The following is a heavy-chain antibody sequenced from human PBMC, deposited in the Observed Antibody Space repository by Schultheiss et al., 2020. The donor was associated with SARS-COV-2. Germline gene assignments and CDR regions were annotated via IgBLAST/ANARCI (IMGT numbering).Heavy chain of an antibody. CDR2: VYYTGST. CDR1: GGSISSSNW. D-gene: IGHD5-12*01. J-gene: IGHJ6*03. Sequence: SETLSLTCTVSGGSISSSNWWSWVRQPPGKGLEWIGSVYYTGSTFYNPSLKSRVTISVDKSKNQFSLKLSSVTPEDTAVYYCARDSGYYFDYYYYYMDVWGKGTTVTVSS. CDR3: ARDSGYYFDYYYYYMDV. V-gene: IGHV4-4*02.